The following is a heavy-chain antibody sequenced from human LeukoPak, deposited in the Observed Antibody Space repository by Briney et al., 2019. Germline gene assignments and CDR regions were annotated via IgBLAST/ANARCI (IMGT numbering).Heavy chain of an antibody. J-gene: IGHJ6*02. CDR3: ARDQRYLSSSWTRPRGMDV. Sequence: SVKVSCKASGYTFTSYYMHWVRQAHGQGLEWMGIINPSGGSTSYAQKFQGRVTMTRDTSTSTVYMELSSLRSEDTAVYYCARDQRYLSSSWTRPRGMDVWGQGTTVTVSS. CDR1: GYTFTSYY. D-gene: IGHD6-13*01. V-gene: IGHV1-46*01. CDR2: INPSGGST.